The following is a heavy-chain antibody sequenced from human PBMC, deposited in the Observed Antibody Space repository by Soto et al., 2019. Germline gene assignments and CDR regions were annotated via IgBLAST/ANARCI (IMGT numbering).Heavy chain of an antibody. CDR3: ARRTDIVVVPAAQQEGMDV. CDR1: GGSFSGYY. V-gene: IGHV4-34*01. J-gene: IGHJ6*03. D-gene: IGHD2-2*01. Sequence: SETLSLTCAVYGGSFSGYYWSWIRQPPGKGLEWIGEINHSGSTNYNPSLKSRVTISVDTSKNQFSLKLSSVTAADTAVYYCARRTDIVVVPAAQQEGMDVWGKGTTVTVSS. CDR2: INHSGST.